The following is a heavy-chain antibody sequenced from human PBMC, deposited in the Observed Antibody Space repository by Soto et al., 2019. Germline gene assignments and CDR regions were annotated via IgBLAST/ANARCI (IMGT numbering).Heavy chain of an antibody. CDR3: ARDPLISKGFDFDY. Sequence: PSETQSLTCTVSGGAISSGGYYWSWIRQHPGKGLEWIGYIYYSGSTYYNPSLKSRVTISVDTSKNQFSLKLSSVTAADTAVYYCARDPLISKGFDFDYWGQGTLVTV. CDR1: GGAISSGGYY. J-gene: IGHJ4*02. CDR2: IYYSGST. V-gene: IGHV4-31*03. D-gene: IGHD3-16*01.